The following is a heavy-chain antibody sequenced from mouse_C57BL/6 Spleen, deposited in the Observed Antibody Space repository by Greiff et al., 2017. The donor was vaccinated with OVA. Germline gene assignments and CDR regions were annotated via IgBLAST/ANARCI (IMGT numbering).Heavy chain of an antibody. CDR2: INPGSGGT. J-gene: IGHJ4*01. V-gene: IGHV1-54*01. Sequence: QVQLQQSGAELVRPGTSVKVSCKASGYAFTNYLIEWVKQRPGQGLEWIGVINPGSGGTNYNEKFKGKATLTADKSSSTAYMQLSSLTSEDSAVYFCARSGIGRGAMDYWGQGTSVTVSS. D-gene: IGHD3-1*01. CDR3: ARSGIGRGAMDY. CDR1: GYAFTNYL.